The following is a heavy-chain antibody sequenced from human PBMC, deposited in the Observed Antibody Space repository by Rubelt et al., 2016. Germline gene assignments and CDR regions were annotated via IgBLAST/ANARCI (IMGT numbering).Heavy chain of an antibody. V-gene: IGHV1-24*01. J-gene: IGHJ1*01. D-gene: IGHD1-26*01. CDR3: AIFNGSSDIGPGYFQH. Sequence: SMHWVRQAPGKGLEWMGGFDPEDGETIYAQKLQGRVTMTTDTSTSTADMELRSLRSDDTAVYYCAIFNGSSDIGPGYFQHWGQGTLVTVSS. CDR1: S. CDR2: FDPEDGET.